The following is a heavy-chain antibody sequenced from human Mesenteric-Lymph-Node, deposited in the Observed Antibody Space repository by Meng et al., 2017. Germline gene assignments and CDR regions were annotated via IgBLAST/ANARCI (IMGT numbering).Heavy chain of an antibody. CDR2: IDYSGST. Sequence: SETLSLTCTVSGGSISSSSHYWGWIRQPPGKGPEWIGSIDYSGSTYYHPSLKSRVTISVDTSKNQFSLKLSSVTAADTAVYYCARDGPPLWFGELLPVWGQGTLVTVSS. CDR3: ARDGPPLWFGELLPV. D-gene: IGHD3-10*01. J-gene: IGHJ4*02. V-gene: IGHV4-39*07. CDR1: GGSISSSSHY.